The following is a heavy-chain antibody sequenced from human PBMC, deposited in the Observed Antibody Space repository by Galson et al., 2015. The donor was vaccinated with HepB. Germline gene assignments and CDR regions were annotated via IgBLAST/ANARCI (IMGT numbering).Heavy chain of an antibody. CDR1: GFTFSYYA. CDR2: ITPSGDNT. J-gene: IGHJ4*01. Sequence: SLRLSCAASGFTFSYYAMSWVRQAPGKGLEWVSAITPSGDNTYSADSMKGRFTISRDNSQNTLFLQMNSLRADDTAIYFCAKVFPEKTDGWYRQALYYFDSWGHGTRGTVSS. D-gene: IGHD6-19*01. V-gene: IGHV3-23*01. CDR3: AKVFPEKTDGWYRQALYYFDS.